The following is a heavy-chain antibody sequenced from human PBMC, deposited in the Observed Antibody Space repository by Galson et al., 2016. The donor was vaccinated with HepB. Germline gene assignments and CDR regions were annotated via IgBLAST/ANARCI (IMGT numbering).Heavy chain of an antibody. D-gene: IGHD2-2*01. J-gene: IGHJ6*02. CDR2: INPGNGNT. CDR3: ARDPLNCRSTSCYDYYYYGMDG. CDR1: GYTFTSYA. Sequence: SVKVSCKASGYTFTSYAMHWVRQAPGQRLEWMGWINPGNGNTKYSQKFQGRVTITRDTSASTAYMELSSLRSEDTAVYYCARDPLNCRSTSCYDYYYYGMDGWGRGTPGHR. V-gene: IGHV1-3*01.